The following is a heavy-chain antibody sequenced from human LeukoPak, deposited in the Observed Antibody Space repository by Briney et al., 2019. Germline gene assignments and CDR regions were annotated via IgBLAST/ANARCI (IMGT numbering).Heavy chain of an antibody. CDR3: ARDPYDFWSGYNNWFDP. D-gene: IGHD3-3*01. CDR1: GGSFSGYY. CDR2: INHSGST. Sequence: SETLSLTCAVYGGSFSGYYWSWIRQPPGKGLEWIGEINHSGSTNYNPSLKSRVTISVDTSKNQFSLKLSSVTAADTAVYYCARDPYDFWSGYNNWFDPWGQGTLVTVSS. V-gene: IGHV4-34*01. J-gene: IGHJ5*02.